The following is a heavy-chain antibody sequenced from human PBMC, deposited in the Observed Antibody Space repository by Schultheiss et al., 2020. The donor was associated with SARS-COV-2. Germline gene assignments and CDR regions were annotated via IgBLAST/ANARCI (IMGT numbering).Heavy chain of an antibody. CDR1: GYTFTGYY. J-gene: IGHJ5*02. Sequence: ASVKVSCKASGYTFTGYYMHWVRQAPGQGLEWMGWINPNSGGTNYAQKFQGRVTMTRDTSISTAYMELSRLRSDDTAVYYCAREVEAVIGRGYCSSISCSNNWFDPWGQGTLVTVSS. CDR2: INPNSGGT. CDR3: AREVEAVIGRGYCSSISCSNNWFDP. V-gene: IGHV1-2*02. D-gene: IGHD2-2*01.